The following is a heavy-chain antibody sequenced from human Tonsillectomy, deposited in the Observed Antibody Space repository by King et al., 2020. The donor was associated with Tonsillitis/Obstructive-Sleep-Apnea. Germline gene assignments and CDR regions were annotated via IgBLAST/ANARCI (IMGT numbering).Heavy chain of an antibody. D-gene: IGHD3-10*01. CDR2: IYYSGST. J-gene: IGHJ4*02. CDR1: GVSITEYF. CDR3: ARVPYSMVRGVTYYFDF. V-gene: IGHV4-59*01. Sequence: PLQESGPGLVKRSETLSLTCTVSGVSITEYFWTWIRQPPGKGLEWIGIIYYSGSTNYNPSLKSRVTMSVDTSENQLSLDLTSVTPADTAVYYCARVPYSMVRGVTYYFDFWGQGTLVTVSS.